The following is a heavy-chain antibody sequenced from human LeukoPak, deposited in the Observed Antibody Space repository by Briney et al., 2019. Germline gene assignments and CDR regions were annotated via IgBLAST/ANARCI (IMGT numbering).Heavy chain of an antibody. V-gene: IGHV4-59*01. J-gene: IGHJ3*02. Sequence: SSETLSLTCTVSGDSITSYYWNWIRQPPGKGLEWIGHIYHSGSTNYNPSLKRRVTTPVDTSKNQISLNLSSVTAADTAVYYCARPASAYYVNEGFDIWGPGTMVTVSS. CDR2: IYHSGST. CDR1: GDSITSYY. D-gene: IGHD3-3*01. CDR3: ARPASAYYVNEGFDI.